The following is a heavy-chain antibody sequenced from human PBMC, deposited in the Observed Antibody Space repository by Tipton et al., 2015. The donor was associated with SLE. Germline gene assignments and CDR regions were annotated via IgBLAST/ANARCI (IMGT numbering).Heavy chain of an antibody. J-gene: IGHJ4*02. CDR3: ARHRGIVGATTDY. Sequence: TLSLTCTVSGGSISSSSYYWGWIRQPPGKGLEWIGSIYYSGSTYYNPFLKSRVTISVDTSKNQFSLKLSSVIAADTAVYYCARHRGIVGATTDYWGQGTLVTVSS. CDR1: GGSISSSSYY. V-gene: IGHV4-39*07. D-gene: IGHD1-26*01. CDR2: IYYSGST.